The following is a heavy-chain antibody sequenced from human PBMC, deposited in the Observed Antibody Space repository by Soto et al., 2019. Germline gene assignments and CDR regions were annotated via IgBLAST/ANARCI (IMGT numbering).Heavy chain of an antibody. J-gene: IGHJ6*02. D-gene: IGHD6-13*01. CDR3: ARSFGAAAGGMDV. CDR1: GFAFSIYS. Sequence: GGSLRLSCAASGFAFSIYSMNLVRQSPGKGLEWVSSISSSSSYIYYADSVKGRFTISRENAKNSLYLQMNSLRAEDTAVYYCARSFGAAAGGMDVWGQGNTVTVSS. CDR2: ISSSSSYI. V-gene: IGHV3-21*01.